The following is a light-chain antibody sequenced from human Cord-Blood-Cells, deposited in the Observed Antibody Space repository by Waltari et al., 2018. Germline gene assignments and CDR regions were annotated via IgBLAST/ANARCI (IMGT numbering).Light chain of an antibody. V-gene: IGKV1-39*01. Sequence: DIQMTQSPSSLSASVGDRVTITCRASQSISSYLNWYQQKPGKAPKLLVYAASSLQSGVPSMFSGSGSGTDFTLTISSLQPEDFATYYGQQSYSTPWTFGQGTKVEIK. J-gene: IGKJ1*01. CDR1: QSISSY. CDR2: AAS. CDR3: QQSYSTPWT.